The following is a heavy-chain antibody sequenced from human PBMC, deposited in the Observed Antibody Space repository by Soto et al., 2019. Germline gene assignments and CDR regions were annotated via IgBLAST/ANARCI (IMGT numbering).Heavy chain of an antibody. V-gene: IGHV4-31*03. D-gene: IGHD1-1*01. CDR3: ASHNCNSNYFDY. CDR1: RGCISSGGYY. Sequence: TLCLTCHVSRGCISSGGYYWSWIRQHPGKGLEWIGYIYYSGSTYYNPSLKSRVTISVDTSKNQFSLKLSSVTAADTAVYYCASHNCNSNYFDYWGQRTLVTVSS. CDR2: IYYSGST. J-gene: IGHJ4*02.